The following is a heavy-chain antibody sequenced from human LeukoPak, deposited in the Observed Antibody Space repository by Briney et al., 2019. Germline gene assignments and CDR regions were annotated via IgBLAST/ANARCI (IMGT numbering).Heavy chain of an antibody. D-gene: IGHD6-6*01. CDR3: GRSSSSQLMDY. CDR1: GYTFTSYD. CDR2: MNPNSGNT. J-gene: IGHJ4*02. Sequence: GASVKVSCKASGYTFTSYDINWVRQATGQGLEWMGWMNPNSGNTGYAQKFQGRVTMTRDTSTSTVYMELSSLRSEDTAVYYCGRSSSSQLMDYWGQGTLVTVSS. V-gene: IGHV1-8*01.